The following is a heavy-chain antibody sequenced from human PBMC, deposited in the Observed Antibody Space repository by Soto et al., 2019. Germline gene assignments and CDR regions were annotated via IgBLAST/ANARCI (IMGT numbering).Heavy chain of an antibody. CDR2: FDPEDGET. J-gene: IGHJ6*02. D-gene: IGHD2-2*01. CDR3: ATDCSSTSCYSGHYYYGMDV. V-gene: IGHV1-24*01. CDR1: GYTLTELS. Sequence: ASVKVSCKVSGYTLTELSMHWVRQAPGKGLEWMGGFDPEDGETIYAQKFQGRVTMTEDTSTDTAYMELSSLKSEDTAVYYCATDCSSTSCYSGHYYYGMDVWGQGTTVTVSS.